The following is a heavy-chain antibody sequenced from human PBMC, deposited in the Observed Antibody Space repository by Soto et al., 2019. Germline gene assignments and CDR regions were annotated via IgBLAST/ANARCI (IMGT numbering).Heavy chain of an antibody. D-gene: IGHD3-10*01. V-gene: IGHV3-23*01. CDR1: GFTFSSYA. CDR2: ISGSGGST. J-gene: IGHJ5*02. CDR3: AKDRGPTAWRTNWFDP. Sequence: VQLLESGGGLVQPGGSLRLSCAASGFTFSSYAMSWVRQAPGKGLEWVSAISGSGGSTYYADSVKGRFTISRDNSKNTLYLQMNSLRAEDTAVYYCAKDRGPTAWRTNWFDPWGQGTLVTVSS.